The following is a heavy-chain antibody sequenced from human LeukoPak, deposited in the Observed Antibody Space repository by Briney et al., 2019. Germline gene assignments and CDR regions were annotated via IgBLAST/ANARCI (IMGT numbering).Heavy chain of an antibody. D-gene: IGHD4-11*01. CDR2: MNHNSGNT. J-gene: IGHJ3*02. Sequence: VRPSCTPSRYIFTPSDINSGPQSTGHELECRRWMNHNSGNTGYAQMFQGRVTITRKTYISTAYMELSSLRSEDTAVDYCATTVTRTDAFDIWGQGTMVTVSS. V-gene: IGHV1-8*03. CDR1: RYIFTPSD. CDR3: ATTVTRTDAFDI.